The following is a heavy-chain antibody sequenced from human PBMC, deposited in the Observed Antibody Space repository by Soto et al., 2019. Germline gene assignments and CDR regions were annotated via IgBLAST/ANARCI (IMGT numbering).Heavy chain of an antibody. CDR1: GGSISSSSYY. CDR3: ARSDYDFWSGYRAPGWYGMDV. CDR2: IYYSGST. J-gene: IGHJ6*02. D-gene: IGHD3-3*01. V-gene: IGHV4-39*01. Sequence: SGTLAITCTVSGGSISSSSYYWGWIRQPPGKGLEWIGSIYYSGSTYYNPSLKSRVTISVDTSKNQFSLKLSSVTAADTAVYYCARSDYDFWSGYRAPGWYGMDVWGQGTTVTGLL.